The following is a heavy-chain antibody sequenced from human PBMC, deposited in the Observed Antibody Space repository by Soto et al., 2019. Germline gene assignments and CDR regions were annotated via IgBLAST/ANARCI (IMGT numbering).Heavy chain of an antibody. Sequence: QLVESGGGLVKPGGSLRVSCAASRFAFSSYSMHWVRQAPMKGLEWVASINSVASYVYYADSVEGRFTISRDNAKNSGDLQMNSLRAEDTAVYYCTRDTSSFMRGRIRGPYGGLDVWGQGTTVLVS. D-gene: IGHD3-10*01. J-gene: IGHJ6*02. CDR1: RFAFSSYS. CDR3: TRDTSSFMRGRIRGPYGGLDV. V-gene: IGHV3-21*01. CDR2: INSVASYV.